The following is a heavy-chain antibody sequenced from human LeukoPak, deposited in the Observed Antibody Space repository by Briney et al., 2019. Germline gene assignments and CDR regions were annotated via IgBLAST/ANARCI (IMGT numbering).Heavy chain of an antibody. Sequence: SETLSLTCIVSGASISSYYWSWIRQPPGKGLEWIGYIYYSGSTNYNPSLKSRVTISVDTSKNQFSLKLNSVTAADTAVYYCARDSVRDAYNSDYFDFWGQGTLVTVSS. CDR1: GASISSYY. CDR2: IYYSGST. V-gene: IGHV4-59*01. CDR3: ARDSVRDAYNSDYFDF. J-gene: IGHJ4*02. D-gene: IGHD5-24*01.